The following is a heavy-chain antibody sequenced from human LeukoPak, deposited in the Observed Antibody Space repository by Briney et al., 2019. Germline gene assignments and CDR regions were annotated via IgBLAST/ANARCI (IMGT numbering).Heavy chain of an antibody. Sequence: SETLSLTCTGSGGSSSSGSYYWSWIRQPAVKGLEWIGRIYTSGSTNYNPSLKSRVTISVDTSKNPSSLKLSSVTAADTAVYYCAQGESYCSSTSCYTIHDYWGQGPLVTVSS. CDR1: GGSSSSGSYY. CDR2: IYTSGST. CDR3: AQGESYCSSTSCYTIHDY. V-gene: IGHV4-61*02. J-gene: IGHJ4*02. D-gene: IGHD2-2*02.